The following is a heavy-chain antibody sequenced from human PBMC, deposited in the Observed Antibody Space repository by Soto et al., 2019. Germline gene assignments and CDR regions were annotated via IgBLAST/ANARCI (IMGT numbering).Heavy chain of an antibody. V-gene: IGHV3-53*01. CDR3: ATWHEREHAYDV. CDR1: GLTVSGKKY. D-gene: IGHD1-1*01. Sequence: DVQLVESGGGLMQPGESLRLSCAASGLTVSGKKYVAWVRQAPGKGLEWVSALYDADGSFYSDSVKGRFTTSSDSSKTTVYLQMNDLRPADTAVYYCATWHEREHAYDVWGQGTTVTVSS. J-gene: IGHJ3*01. CDR2: LYDADGS.